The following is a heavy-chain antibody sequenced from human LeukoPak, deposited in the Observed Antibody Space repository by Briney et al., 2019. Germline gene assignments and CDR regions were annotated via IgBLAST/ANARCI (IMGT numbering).Heavy chain of an antibody. D-gene: IGHD3-10*02. CDR3: ARGTMFPYYFDY. J-gene: IGHJ4*02. Sequence: PGESLRLSCAASGFTFSSYSMNWVRQAPGKGLEWVSSISSSSSYIYYADSVKGRFTISRDNAKNSLYLQMNSLRAEDTAVYYCARGTMFPYYFDYWGQGTLVTVSS. V-gene: IGHV3-21*01. CDR1: GFTFSSYS. CDR2: ISSSSSYI.